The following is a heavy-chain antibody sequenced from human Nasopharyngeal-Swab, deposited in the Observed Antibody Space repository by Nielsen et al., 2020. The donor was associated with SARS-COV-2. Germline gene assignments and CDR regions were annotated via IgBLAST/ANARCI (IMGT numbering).Heavy chain of an antibody. Sequence: SETLSLTCAVYGGSFSGYYWSWIRQPPGKGLEWIGAINHSGSTNYNPSLKSRVTISVDTSKNQFSLKLSSVTAADTAVYYCARWRTVTTIFYYGMDVWGQGTTVTVSS. J-gene: IGHJ6*02. CDR3: ARWRTVTTIFYYGMDV. CDR1: GGSFSGYY. CDR2: INHSGST. D-gene: IGHD4-11*01. V-gene: IGHV4-34*01.